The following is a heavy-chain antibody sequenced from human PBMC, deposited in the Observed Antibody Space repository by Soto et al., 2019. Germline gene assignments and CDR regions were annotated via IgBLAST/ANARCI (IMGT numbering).Heavy chain of an antibody. Sequence: ASVKVSCKASGYTCRNYGITCVVRPPAQWLEGMACISPYNGNTNYAQDLQGRVTMTTDTSTSTAYMELRSLTSEDTAMYYCARDLVSGSDFWRAYNGGYFDYWGQGTLVTVSS. CDR1: GYTCRNYG. D-gene: IGHD3-3*01. V-gene: IGHV1-18*01. CDR2: ISPYNGNT. CDR3: ARDLVSGSDFWRAYNGGYFDY. J-gene: IGHJ4*02.